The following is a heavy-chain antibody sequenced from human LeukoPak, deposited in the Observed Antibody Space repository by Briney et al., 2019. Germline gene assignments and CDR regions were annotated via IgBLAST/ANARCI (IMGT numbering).Heavy chain of an antibody. CDR1: GASISSSY. Sequence: SGTLSLTCTVSGASISSSYWSWVRQPPGKRLEWIGFIYYNGNTNSNPSLKSRVTISVDTSKNQFSLKLSSVTAADTALYYCARGNYDDRGYSNAFDIWGQGAMVVVSS. CDR3: ARGNYDDRGYSNAFDI. D-gene: IGHD2-15*01. J-gene: IGHJ3*02. CDR2: IYYNGNT. V-gene: IGHV4-59*01.